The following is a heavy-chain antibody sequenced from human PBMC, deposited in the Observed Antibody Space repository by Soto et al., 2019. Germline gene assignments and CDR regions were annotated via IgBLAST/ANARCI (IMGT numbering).Heavy chain of an antibody. CDR3: ARYCGGDCYTD. D-gene: IGHD2-21*02. CDR1: GYTFTSYG. J-gene: IGHJ4*02. Sequence: ASVKVSCKASGYTFTSYGIVWVRQAPGQGLEWMGWISAYDGNTDYAQKLQGRVTMTTDTSTTTAYMELRSLRSDDTAVYYCARYCGGDCYTDWGQGTLVTVSS. V-gene: IGHV1-18*01. CDR2: ISAYDGNT.